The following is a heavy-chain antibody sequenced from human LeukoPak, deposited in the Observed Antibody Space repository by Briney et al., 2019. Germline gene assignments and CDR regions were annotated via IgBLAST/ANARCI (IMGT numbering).Heavy chain of an antibody. D-gene: IGHD2-15*01. CDR3: ARESLAPSYCSGGSCYSRWFDP. J-gene: IGHJ5*02. Sequence: SVKVSCKASGGTFSSYAISWVRQAPGQGLEWMGGIIPIFGTANYAQKFQGRVTITADESTSSAYMELSSLRSEDTAVYYCARESLAPSYCSGGSCYSRWFDPWGQGTLVTVSS. V-gene: IGHV1-69*01. CDR2: IIPIFGTA. CDR1: GGTFSSYA.